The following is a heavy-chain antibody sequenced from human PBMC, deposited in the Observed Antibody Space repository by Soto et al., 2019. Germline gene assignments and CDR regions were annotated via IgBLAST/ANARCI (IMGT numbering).Heavy chain of an antibody. V-gene: IGHV6-1*01. CDR3: ARGPGIDH. CDR1: GDSVSSNSAA. J-gene: IGHJ4*02. Sequence: SXTLSLTCAISGDSVSSNSAAWNWIRQSPLGGLEWLGRTYYRSKWYSVSAVSVKSRATIKPDTSKNQFSLQLNSVTPEDLAVYYCARGPGIDHWGQGTLVTVSS. CDR2: TYYRSKWYS.